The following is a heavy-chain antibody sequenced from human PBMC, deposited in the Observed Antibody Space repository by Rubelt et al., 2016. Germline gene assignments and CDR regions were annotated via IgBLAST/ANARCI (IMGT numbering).Heavy chain of an antibody. J-gene: IGHJ4*02. D-gene: IGHD2-15*01. Sequence: QVQLVQSGSELKKPGASVKVSCKASGYIFNNYAMNWVRQAPGERLEWMGWINTDTGKPTYAQGFTGRIVLSLDTSVSTAYLQISSLKAEDTDVYYCARGMVCTTGSCYSSDWGQGTV. CDR3: ARGMVCTTGSCYSSD. CDR2: INTDTGKP. CDR1: GYIFNNYA. V-gene: IGHV7-4-1*02.